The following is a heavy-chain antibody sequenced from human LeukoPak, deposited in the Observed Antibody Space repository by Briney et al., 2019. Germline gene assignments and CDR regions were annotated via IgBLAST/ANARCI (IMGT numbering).Heavy chain of an antibody. CDR1: GFTVSNAW. CDR3: AREGGGGYSYGQMAY. D-gene: IGHD5-18*01. J-gene: IGHJ4*02. V-gene: IGHV3-7*04. Sequence: PGGSLRLSCAASGFTVSNAWMSWVRQAPGKGLEWVANIKQDGSEKYYVDSVKGRFTMSRDNAKNLLHLQMNSLRAEDTAVYYCAREGGGGYSYGQMAYWGQGTLVTVSS. CDR2: IKQDGSEK.